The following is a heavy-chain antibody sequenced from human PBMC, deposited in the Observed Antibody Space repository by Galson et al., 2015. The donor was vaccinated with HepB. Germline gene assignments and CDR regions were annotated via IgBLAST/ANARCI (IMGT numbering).Heavy chain of an antibody. CDR1: GFTFSDYY. CDR3: ARIRISDDDPWSGYSPYYCGLDV. CDR2: ISSDSHT. J-gene: IGHJ6*02. D-gene: IGHD3-3*01. V-gene: IGHV3-11*06. Sequence: SLRLSCAASGFTFSDYYMSWIRQAPGKGLEWVSYISSDSHTSYAESVEGRFTISRDNAKNSLFLEMSGLTAEDTAVYYCARIRISDDDPWSGYSPYYCGLDVWGQGTTVTVAS.